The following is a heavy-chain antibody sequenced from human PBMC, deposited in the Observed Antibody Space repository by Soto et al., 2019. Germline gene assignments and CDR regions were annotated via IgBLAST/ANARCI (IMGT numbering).Heavy chain of an antibody. CDR1: GYTFTSYG. CDR2: ISAYNGNT. J-gene: IGHJ3*02. CDR3: ARDPGVVVSQDAFDI. V-gene: IGHV1-18*01. D-gene: IGHD2-15*01. Sequence: ASVKVSCKASGYTFTSYGISWVRQAPGQGLEWMGWISAYNGNTNYAQKLQGRVTMTTDTSTSTAYMELRSLRSDDTAVYYCARDPGVVVSQDAFDIWGQGTMVTVSS.